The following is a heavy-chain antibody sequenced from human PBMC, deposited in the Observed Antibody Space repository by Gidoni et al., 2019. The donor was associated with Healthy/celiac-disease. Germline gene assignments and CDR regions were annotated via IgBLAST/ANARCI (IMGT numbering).Heavy chain of an antibody. CDR3: ARTNTGGYYGSGSLIMYPIDY. CDR1: GGSISSISYY. J-gene: IGHJ4*02. V-gene: IGHV4-39*01. Sequence: QLQLQESGPGLVKPSETLSLTCTVSGGSISSISYYGGWIRQPPGKGLEWIGSIYYSGGTYYNPSLKSRVTISVDTSKNQFSLKLSSVTAADTAVYYCARTNTGGYYGSGSLIMYPIDYWGQGTLVTVSS. D-gene: IGHD3-10*01. CDR2: IYYSGGT.